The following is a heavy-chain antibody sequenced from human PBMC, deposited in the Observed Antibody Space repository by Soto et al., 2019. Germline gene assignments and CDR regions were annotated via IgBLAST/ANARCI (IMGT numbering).Heavy chain of an antibody. D-gene: IGHD3-9*01. CDR2: INPSGGRT. J-gene: IGHJ4*02. Sequence: QVHLVQSGAEVKKPGASVKVSCKASGYTFTTYSMHWVRQTPGHGLEWMGVINPSGGRTSYAQKFQGRVTVTRDTPTSTVHMELSNLRSEDTAVYFCARDGSYDVLTGHYILLYYLDNWGLGTLVTVSS. V-gene: IGHV1-46*01. CDR1: GYTFTTYS. CDR3: ARDGSYDVLTGHYILLYYLDN.